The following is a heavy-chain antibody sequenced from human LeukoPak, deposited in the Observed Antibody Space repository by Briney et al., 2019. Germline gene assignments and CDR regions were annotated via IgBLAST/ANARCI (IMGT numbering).Heavy chain of an antibody. Sequence: SETLSLTCTVSGGSITHYYWTWIRQPPGKTLEWIGYSYYSGSTKYNPSLKSRVTISVDTSNNQFSLNLRSVTAADTAVYYCATTTSGGDDFDIWGQGTMVTVSS. J-gene: IGHJ3*02. D-gene: IGHD1-26*01. CDR2: SYYSGST. CDR3: ATTTSGGDDFDI. V-gene: IGHV4-59*01. CDR1: GGSITHYY.